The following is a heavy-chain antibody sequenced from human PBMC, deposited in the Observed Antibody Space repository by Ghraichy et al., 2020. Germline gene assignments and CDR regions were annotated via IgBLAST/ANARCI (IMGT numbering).Heavy chain of an antibody. D-gene: IGHD3-9*01. J-gene: IGHJ3*02. CDR1: GGSISSYY. Sequence: SETLSLTCTVSGGSISSYYWSWIRQPPGKGLEWIGYIYYSGSTNYNPSLKSRVTISVDTSKNQFSLKLSSVTAADTAVYYCARISDDILTGYYSPHDAFDIWGQGTMVTVSS. CDR3: ARISDDILTGYYSPHDAFDI. CDR2: IYYSGST. V-gene: IGHV4-59*08.